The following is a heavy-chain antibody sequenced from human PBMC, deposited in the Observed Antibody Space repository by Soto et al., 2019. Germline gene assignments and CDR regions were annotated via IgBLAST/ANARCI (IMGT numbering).Heavy chain of an antibody. CDR2: LNPNSGNT. J-gene: IGHJ4*02. CDR1: GYTFTKFD. CDR3: ARVTAGSSDFDY. V-gene: IGHV1-8*01. D-gene: IGHD6-6*01. Sequence: GASVKVSCKASGYTFTKFDINWVRQAPGQGLEWMGWLNPNSGNTGYAQKLQGRVTMTRDTSISTAYMELSSLRSEDTALYYCARVTAGSSDFDYWGQGTLVTVSS.